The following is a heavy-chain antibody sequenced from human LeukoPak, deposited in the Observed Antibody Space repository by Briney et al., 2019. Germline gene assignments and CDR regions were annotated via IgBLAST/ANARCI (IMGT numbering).Heavy chain of an antibody. D-gene: IGHD3-10*01. CDR1: GFSLSTSGVG. CDR2: IYWDDDK. Sequence: FGPTLVKPPQTLTLTCTFSGFSLSTSGVGVGWIRQPPGKALEWLALIYWDDDKRYSPFLKNRLTIMKDTSTNQVVLTMTNMDPVDTATYYCAHSPFYYGTTNYYHWGQGILVTVSS. J-gene: IGHJ5*02. V-gene: IGHV2-5*02. CDR3: AHSPFYYGTTNYYH.